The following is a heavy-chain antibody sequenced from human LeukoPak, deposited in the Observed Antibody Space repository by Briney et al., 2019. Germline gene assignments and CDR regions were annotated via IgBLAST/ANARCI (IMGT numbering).Heavy chain of an antibody. CDR3: ARGEDDILTGSMYY. Sequence: SETLSLTCAVYGGSFSGYYWSWIRQPPGKGLEWIGEINHSGSTNYNPSLKSRVAISVDTSKNQFSLKLSSVTAADTAVYYCARGEDDILTGSMYYWGQGTLVTVSS. J-gene: IGHJ4*02. CDR1: GGSFSGYY. V-gene: IGHV4-34*01. D-gene: IGHD3-9*01. CDR2: INHSGST.